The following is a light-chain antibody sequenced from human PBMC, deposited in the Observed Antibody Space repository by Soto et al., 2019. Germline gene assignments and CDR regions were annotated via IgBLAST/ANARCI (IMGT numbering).Light chain of an antibody. CDR3: QTWGTGIRV. Sequence: QLVLTQSPSASASLGASVKLTCTLSSGHSNYAIAWHQQQPEKGPRYLMKVNSDGSHRKGDGIPDRFSGSSSGAQRYLTISSLQSEDEADYYCQTWGTGIRVFGTGTKLIVL. V-gene: IGLV4-69*01. CDR1: SGHSNYA. J-gene: IGLJ1*01. CDR2: VNSDGSH.